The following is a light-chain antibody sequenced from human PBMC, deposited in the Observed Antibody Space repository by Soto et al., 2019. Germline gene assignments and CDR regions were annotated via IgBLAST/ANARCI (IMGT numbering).Light chain of an antibody. CDR2: TAS. Sequence: DIQMTQSPSSVSASVGDRVTITCRASQGIGTWLAWFQQKPGEAPRLLIYTASSLDSGVPSRFRGSGSGTDFTLTISSLQPEDFATYYCQQGNSFPLTFGGGTKVEVK. J-gene: IGKJ4*01. CDR3: QQGNSFPLT. CDR1: QGIGTW. V-gene: IGKV1-12*01.